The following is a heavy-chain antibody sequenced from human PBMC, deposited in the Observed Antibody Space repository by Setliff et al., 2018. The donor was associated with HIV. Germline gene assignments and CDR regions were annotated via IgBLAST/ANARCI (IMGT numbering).Heavy chain of an antibody. Sequence: SETLSLTCAVYGGSFSGYYWTWIRQPPGRGLEWIGEIIHSGGTNYNRSLKSRVTISIDTSKNQISLKLSSVTAADTAVYYCARGLNYYGSGSYLPLGYWGQGTLVTVSS. CDR1: GGSFSGYY. CDR3: ARGLNYYGSGSYLPLGY. J-gene: IGHJ4*02. V-gene: IGHV4-34*01. CDR2: IIHSGGT. D-gene: IGHD3-10*01.